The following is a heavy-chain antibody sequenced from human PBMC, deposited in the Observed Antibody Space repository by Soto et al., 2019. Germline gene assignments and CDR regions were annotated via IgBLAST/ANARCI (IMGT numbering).Heavy chain of an antibody. V-gene: IGHV3-23*01. Sequence: PGGSLRLSCAASGFTFSSYAMSWVRQAPGKGLEWVSAISGSGGSTYYADSVKGRFTISRDNSKNTLYLQMNSLRAEDTAVYYCAKDTVLPDIVVVPAAPTGNWFDPWGQGTLVTVSS. CDR1: GFTFSSYA. J-gene: IGHJ5*02. CDR2: ISGSGGST. D-gene: IGHD2-2*01. CDR3: AKDTVLPDIVVVPAAPTGNWFDP.